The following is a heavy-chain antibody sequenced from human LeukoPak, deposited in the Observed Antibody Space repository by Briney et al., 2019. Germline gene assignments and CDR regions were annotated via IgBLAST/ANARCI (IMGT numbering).Heavy chain of an antibody. V-gene: IGHV1-18*04. CDR2: ISAYNGNT. CDR3: ARVREYYGSGSYFYYYYYYMDV. J-gene: IGHJ6*03. Sequence: ASVKVSCKAFGYTFTSNYMHWVRQAPGQGLEWMGWISAYNGNTNYAQKLQGRVTMTTDTSTSTAYMELRSLRSDDTAVYYCARVREYYGSGSYFYYYYYYMDVWGKGTTVTVSS. CDR1: GYTFTSNY. D-gene: IGHD3-10*01.